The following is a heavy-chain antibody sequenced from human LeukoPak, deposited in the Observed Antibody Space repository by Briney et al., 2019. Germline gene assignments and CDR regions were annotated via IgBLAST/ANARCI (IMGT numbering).Heavy chain of an antibody. Sequence: RASETLSLTCDVSGYSISSGYYWGWIRQPPGKGLEWIGSIYHSGSTYYNPSLKSRVTISVDTSKNQFSLKLSSVTAADTAVYYCARLTASYYDFWSGSIPDYWGQGTLVTVSS. CDR1: GYSISSGYY. V-gene: IGHV4-38-2*01. CDR2: IYHSGST. CDR3: ARLTASYYDFWSGSIPDY. D-gene: IGHD3-3*01. J-gene: IGHJ4*02.